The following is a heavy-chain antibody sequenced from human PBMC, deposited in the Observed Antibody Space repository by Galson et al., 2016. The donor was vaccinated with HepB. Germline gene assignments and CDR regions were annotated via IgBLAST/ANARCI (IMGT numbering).Heavy chain of an antibody. CDR3: TRELSAGYTTWFDT. CDR1: GFTFSRNS. D-gene: IGHD1-1*01. V-gene: IGHV3-48*02. CDR2: INGRSSSI. Sequence: SLRLSCAASGFTFSRNSMNWVRQAPGKGLEWVSYINGRSSSIYYADSVKGRFTISRDNAQNSLYLQMNSLRDDDTAVYYCTRELSAGYTTWFDTWGQGTLVTVSS. J-gene: IGHJ5*02.